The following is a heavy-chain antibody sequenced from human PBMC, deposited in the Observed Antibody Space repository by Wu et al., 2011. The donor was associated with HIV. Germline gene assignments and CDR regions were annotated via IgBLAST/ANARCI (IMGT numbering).Heavy chain of an antibody. J-gene: IGHJ5*02. CDR2: ISAYNGDT. CDR1: GYTFTSNY. D-gene: IGHD1-26*01. V-gene: IGHV1-18*01. Sequence: VQSGAEVKKPGAVSEGSCKXSGYTFTSNYINWVRQAPGQGLEWVGWISAYNGDTNYAQKLQGRVTMTTDTSTSTAYMELRSLRSDDTAVYYCARDGSEGGPNWFDPWGQGTLVTVSS. CDR3: ARDGSEGGPNWFDP.